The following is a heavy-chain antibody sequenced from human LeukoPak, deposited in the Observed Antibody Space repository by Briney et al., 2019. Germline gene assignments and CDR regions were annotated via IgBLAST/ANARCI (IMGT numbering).Heavy chain of an antibody. J-gene: IGHJ4*02. CDR2: IYHSGST. CDR1: GGSVSSSSYY. D-gene: IGHD3-10*01. Sequence: SETLSLTCTVSGGSVSSSSYYWGWIRQPPGKGLEWIGSIYHSGSTYYNPSLKIRVTISVDTSKNQFSLKLSSVTAADTAVYYCARSLRSGSYTDYWGQGTLVTVSS. V-gene: IGHV4-39*07. CDR3: ARSLRSGSYTDY.